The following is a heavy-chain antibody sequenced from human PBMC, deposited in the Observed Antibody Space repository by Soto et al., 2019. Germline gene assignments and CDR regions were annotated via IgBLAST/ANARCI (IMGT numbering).Heavy chain of an antibody. V-gene: IGHV1-18*01. CDR1: GYTFTSYG. J-gene: IGHJ4*02. Sequence: QVQLVQSGAEVKKPGASVKVSCKASGYTFTSYGISWVRQAPGQWLEWMGWISAYNGNTNYAQKLQGRVTMTTDTSTSTAYMELRSLRSDDTAVYYCSRTFYDFWSHRGYYFDYWGQGTLVTVSS. CDR2: ISAYNGNT. D-gene: IGHD3-3*01. CDR3: SRTFYDFWSHRGYYFDY.